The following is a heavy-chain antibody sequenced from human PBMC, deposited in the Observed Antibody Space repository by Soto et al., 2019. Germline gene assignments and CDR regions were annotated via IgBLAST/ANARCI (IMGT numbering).Heavy chain of an antibody. J-gene: IGHJ4*02. CDR2: IYYSGST. V-gene: IGHV4-59*01. CDR1: GGSISSYY. CDR3: ARAGRLLVVPAASRRGIAVAGSHFDY. D-gene: IGHD6-19*01. Sequence: SETLSLTCTVSGGSISSYYWSWIRQPPGKGLEWIGYIYYSGSTNYNPSLKSRVTISVDTSKNQFSLKLSSVTAADTAVFYCARAGRLLVVPAASRRGIAVAGSHFDYWGQGTLVTVSS.